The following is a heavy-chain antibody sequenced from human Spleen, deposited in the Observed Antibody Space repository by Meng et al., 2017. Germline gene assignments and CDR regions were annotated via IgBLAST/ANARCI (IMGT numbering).Heavy chain of an antibody. J-gene: IGHJ4*02. CDR3: ARDISVRGALFDY. CDR2: INHSGST. CDR1: GGSFSDYY. V-gene: IGHV4-34*01. Sequence: GSLRLSCVVSGGSFSDYYWSWIRQPPGKGLEWIGEINHSGSTNYNPSLESRATISVDTSKNQFSLKLSSVTAADTAVYYCARDISVRGALFDYWGQGTLVTVSS. D-gene: IGHD3-10*01.